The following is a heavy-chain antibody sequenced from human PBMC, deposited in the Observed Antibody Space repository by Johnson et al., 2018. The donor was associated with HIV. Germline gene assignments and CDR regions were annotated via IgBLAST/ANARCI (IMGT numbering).Heavy chain of an antibody. V-gene: IGHV3-30*03. D-gene: IGHD1-26*01. Sequence: QVQLVESWGGVVQPGGSLRLSCAASGFTFRSYAMHWVRQAPGKGLEWVGVISYDGSNNYYADSVKGRFTISRDNSKNTMSLQMNSPRVEDTAVYYCARVRGGRENAFDIWGQGTMVTVSS. CDR3: ARVRGGRENAFDI. J-gene: IGHJ3*02. CDR1: GFTFRSYA. CDR2: ISYDGSNN.